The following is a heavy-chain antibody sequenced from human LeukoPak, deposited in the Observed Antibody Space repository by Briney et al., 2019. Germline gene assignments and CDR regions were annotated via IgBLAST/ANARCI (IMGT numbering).Heavy chain of an antibody. CDR1: GGSISSGGYS. D-gene: IGHD2-15*01. J-gene: IGHJ4*02. V-gene: IGHV4-30-2*01. Sequence: SQTLSLTCAVSGGSISSGGYSWSWIRQPPGKGLEWIGYIYHSGSTYYNPSLKSRVTISVDRSKNQFSLKLSSVTAADTAVYYCAIRHCSGGSCYPGYFDYWGQGTLVTVSS. CDR3: AIRHCSGGSCYPGYFDY. CDR2: IYHSGST.